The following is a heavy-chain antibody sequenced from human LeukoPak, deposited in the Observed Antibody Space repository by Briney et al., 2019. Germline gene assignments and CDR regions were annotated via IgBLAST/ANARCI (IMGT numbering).Heavy chain of an antibody. J-gene: IGHJ4*02. CDR3: ARHGQLGRRKGAYFDY. V-gene: IGHV4-34*01. CDR2: INHSGST. D-gene: IGHD6-6*01. CDR1: GGSFSGYY. Sequence: SETLSLTCAVCGGSFSGYYWSWIRQPPGKGLEWIGEINHSGSTNYNPSLKSRVTISVDTSKNQFSLKLSSVTAADTAVYYCARHGQLGRRKGAYFDYWGQGTLVTVSS.